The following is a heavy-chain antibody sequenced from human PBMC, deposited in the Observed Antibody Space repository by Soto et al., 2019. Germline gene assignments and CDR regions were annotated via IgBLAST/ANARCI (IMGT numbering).Heavy chain of an antibody. D-gene: IGHD3-3*01. Sequence: QLQLQASGPGLVKPSETLSLTCSVSGGSISTTSYYWAWIRQPPGKGLEWVGSIYYNGFTYYNPSLKSRLTISVDTSKHQFSLRLSSVTAADTALYYCARQDDFWSGYNSFDPWGQGTLVTVSS. CDR2: IYYNGFT. CDR3: ARQDDFWSGYNSFDP. V-gene: IGHV4-39*01. J-gene: IGHJ5*02. CDR1: GGSISTTSYY.